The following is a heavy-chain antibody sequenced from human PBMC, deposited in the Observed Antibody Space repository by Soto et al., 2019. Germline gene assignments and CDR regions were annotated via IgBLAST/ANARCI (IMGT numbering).Heavy chain of an antibody. J-gene: IGHJ4*02. Sequence: GGSLRLSCAASGFTFSSYGMHWVRQAPGKGLEWVAVIWYDGSNKYYADSVRGRFTISRDNSKNTLYLQMNSLRAEDTAVYYCARDAPIKDFWSGYYRTGVPQYWGQGTLVTSPQ. D-gene: IGHD3-3*01. V-gene: IGHV3-33*01. CDR1: GFTFSSYG. CDR2: IWYDGSNK. CDR3: ARDAPIKDFWSGYYRTGVPQY.